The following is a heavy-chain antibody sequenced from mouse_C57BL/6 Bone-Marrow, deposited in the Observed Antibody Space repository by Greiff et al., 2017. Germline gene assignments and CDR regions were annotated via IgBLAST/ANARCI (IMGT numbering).Heavy chain of an antibody. CDR1: GFHIKDDY. CDR3: TTWWFRWFAY. Sequence: VQLQQSGAELVRPGASVKLSCTASGFHIKDDYMPWVKPRPAQGLAWIGWIDPENGAPEYASKFQGKATITADASSNTAYLQLSSLTAEDTAVEYCTTWWFRWFAYWGQGTRVTVSA. D-gene: IGHD1-1*02. CDR2: IDPENGAP. V-gene: IGHV14-4*01. J-gene: IGHJ3*01.